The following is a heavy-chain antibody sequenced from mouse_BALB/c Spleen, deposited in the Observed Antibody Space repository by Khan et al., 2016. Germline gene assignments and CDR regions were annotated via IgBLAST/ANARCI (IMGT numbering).Heavy chain of an antibody. CDR3: ARENYRAWFAY. J-gene: IGHJ3*01. CDR1: GYTFSSYW. Sequence: QVQLQQPGAELMKPGASVKISCKATGYTFSSYWIEWVKQRPGHGLEWIGEILPGSGSINYNEKFKGKATFTADTSSNTAYMQLSSLTSEDSAVYYCARENYRAWFAYWGQGTLVTVSA. V-gene: IGHV1-9*01. CDR2: ILPGSGSI. D-gene: IGHD2-14*01.